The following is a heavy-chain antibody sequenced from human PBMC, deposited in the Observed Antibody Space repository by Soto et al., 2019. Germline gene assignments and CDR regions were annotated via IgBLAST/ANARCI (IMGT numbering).Heavy chain of an antibody. CDR2: ISAYKGNT. CDR3: AGSLLVGYGLEGESD. CDR1: GYTFTSYG. V-gene: IGHV1-18*01. D-gene: IGHD5-18*01. J-gene: IGHJ4*02. Sequence: QVQLVQSGAEVKKPGASVKVSCKASGYTFTSYGISWVRQAPGQGLEWMGWISAYKGNTNCAQKLQGRVTMTTHTSTSTAYMELRSLRSDDTAVYYCAGSLLVGYGLEGESDWGQGTLVTVSS.